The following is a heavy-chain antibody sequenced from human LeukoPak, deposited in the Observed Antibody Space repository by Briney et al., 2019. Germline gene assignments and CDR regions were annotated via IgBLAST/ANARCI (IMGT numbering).Heavy chain of an antibody. J-gene: IGHJ4*02. CDR2: INHSGST. D-gene: IGHD2-8*02. Sequence: SETLSLTCAVYGGSFSGYYWNWIRQPPGKGLEWIGEINHSGSTDYNPSLKSRVTISVDTSKNQFSLKLSSVTAADTAVCYCARSGPGHWGQGTLVTVSS. V-gene: IGHV4-34*01. CDR3: ARSGPGH. CDR1: GGSFSGYY.